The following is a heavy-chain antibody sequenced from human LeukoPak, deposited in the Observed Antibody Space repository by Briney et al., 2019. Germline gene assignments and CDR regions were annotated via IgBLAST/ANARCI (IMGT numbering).Heavy chain of an antibody. J-gene: IGHJ3*02. V-gene: IGHV1-69*13. CDR2: IIPIFGTA. CDR1: GGTLSSYA. D-gene: IGHD3-3*01. Sequence: SVKVSCKASGGTLSSYAISWVRQAPGQGLEWMGGIIPIFGTANYAQKFQGRVTTTADESTSTAYMELSSLRSEDTAVYYCARVRVIYDFWSSAFDIWGQGTMVTVSS. CDR3: ARVRVIYDFWSSAFDI.